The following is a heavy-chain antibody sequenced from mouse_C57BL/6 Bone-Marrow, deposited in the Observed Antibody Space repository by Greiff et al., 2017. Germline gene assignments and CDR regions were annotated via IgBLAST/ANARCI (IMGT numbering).Heavy chain of an antibody. J-gene: IGHJ3*01. V-gene: IGHV1-55*01. D-gene: IGHD1-1*01. CDR3: ARRDYGRSCFAC. CDR2: IYPGSGST. CDR1: GYTFTSYW. Sequence: QVQLQQPGAELVKPGASVKMSCKASGYTFTSYWITWVKQRPGQGLEWIGDIYPGSGSTNYNEKFKSKATLTVDTSSSTAYMQLSSLTSEDAAVYFCARRDYGRSCFACWGQVTLVTVSA.